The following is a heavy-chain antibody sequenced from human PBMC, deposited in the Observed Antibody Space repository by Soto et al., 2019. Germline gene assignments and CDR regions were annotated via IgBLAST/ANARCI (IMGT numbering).Heavy chain of an antibody. CDR3: AREEAQYSSSAPPQYYYYGMDV. CDR2: IYYSGST. J-gene: IGHJ6*02. Sequence: TLSLTCTVSGGSISSGGYYLSWIRQHPGKGLEWIGYIYYSGSTYYNPSLKSRVTISVDTSKNQFSLKLSSVTAAETAVYYCAREEAQYSSSAPPQYYYYGMDVWGQGTTVTVSS. D-gene: IGHD6-6*01. V-gene: IGHV4-31*03. CDR1: GGSISSGGYY.